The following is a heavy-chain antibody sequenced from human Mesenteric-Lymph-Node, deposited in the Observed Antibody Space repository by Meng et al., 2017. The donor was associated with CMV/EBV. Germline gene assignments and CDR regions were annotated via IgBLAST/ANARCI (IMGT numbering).Heavy chain of an antibody. D-gene: IGHD6-13*01. CDR2: IYYSGST. J-gene: IGHJ4*02. CDR1: GGSIVSYY. V-gene: IGHV4-59*01. Sequence: GSLRLSCTVTGGSIVSYYWSWIRQPPGKGLEWIGYIYYSGSTNYNPSLMSRVTISLDTSKNHFSLKLSSVTAADTAVYYCARGTWAAAPSDYWGQGILVTVSS. CDR3: ARGTWAAAPSDY.